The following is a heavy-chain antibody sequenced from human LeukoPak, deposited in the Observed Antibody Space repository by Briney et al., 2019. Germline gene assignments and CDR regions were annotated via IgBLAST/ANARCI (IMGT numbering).Heavy chain of an antibody. Sequence: PGGSLRLSCAASGFTINNYAMSWVRQAPGKGLEWVSGIIAGDDTTYYADSVKGRFTISRDHSKNTLYLQMNSLRAEDTAIYYCAKDGTTTRYNWFDSWGQGSLVTVS. D-gene: IGHD1-7*01. CDR1: GFTINNYA. CDR3: AKDGTTTRYNWFDS. CDR2: IIAGDDTT. V-gene: IGHV3-23*01. J-gene: IGHJ5*01.